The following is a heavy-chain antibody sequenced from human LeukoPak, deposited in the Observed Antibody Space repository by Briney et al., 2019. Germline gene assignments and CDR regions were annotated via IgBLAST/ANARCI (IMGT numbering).Heavy chain of an antibody. V-gene: IGHV3-30-3*01. CDR3: ARAAAANY. Sequence: GRSLRLSCAASGFAFSSYAMHWVRQAPGKGLEWVAVISYDGSNKYYADSVKGRFTISRDNSKNTLYLQMNSLRAEDTAVYYCARAAAANYWGQGTLVTVSP. D-gene: IGHD6-13*01. CDR1: GFAFSSYA. J-gene: IGHJ4*02. CDR2: ISYDGSNK.